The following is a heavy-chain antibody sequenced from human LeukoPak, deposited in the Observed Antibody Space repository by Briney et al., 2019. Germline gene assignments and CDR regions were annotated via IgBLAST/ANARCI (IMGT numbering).Heavy chain of an antibody. CDR2: INSNSGGT. Sequence: ASVKVSCKASGYTFTGYYMRWVRQAPGQGLEWIGWINSNSGGTNYAQKFQGRVTMTRDTSISTAYMELSRLRSDDTAVYYCARDPRRKYYYGSGSYYYYYYMDVWGKGTTVTVSS. J-gene: IGHJ6*03. V-gene: IGHV1-2*02. CDR3: ARDPRRKYYYGSGSYYYYYYMDV. CDR1: GYTFTGYY. D-gene: IGHD3-10*01.